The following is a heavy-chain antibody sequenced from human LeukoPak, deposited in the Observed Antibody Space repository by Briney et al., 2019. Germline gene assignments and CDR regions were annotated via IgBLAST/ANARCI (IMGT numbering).Heavy chain of an antibody. D-gene: IGHD3-10*01. CDR1: GYTFTMYY. CDR3: ARYERRGLNSSSGGLFASYYTYYYMDV. Sequence: ASVTVSCKSSGYTFTMYYVHWVRQAPGQVLEWMGVIDPTDGATTNAQRFQGRVTMTRDISTTTVYMDLRSLRSEDTAVYFCARYERRGLNSSSGGLFASYYTYYYMDVWGRGTTVTVSS. J-gene: IGHJ6*03. V-gene: IGHV1-46*01. CDR2: IDPTDGAT.